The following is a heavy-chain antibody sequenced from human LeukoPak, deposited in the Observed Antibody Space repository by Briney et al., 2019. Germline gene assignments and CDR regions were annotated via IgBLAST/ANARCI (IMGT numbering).Heavy chain of an antibody. CDR1: GGSSSSSSYY. D-gene: IGHD5-24*01. CDR3: ARVRDGYNDAYDI. Sequence: PSETLSLTCTVSGGSSSSSSYYWGWIRQPPGKGLEWIGSIYYSGSTYYNPSLKSRVTISVDTSKNQFSLKLSSVTAADTAVYYCARVRDGYNDAYDIWGQGTMVTVSS. V-gene: IGHV4-39*07. CDR2: IYYSGST. J-gene: IGHJ3*02.